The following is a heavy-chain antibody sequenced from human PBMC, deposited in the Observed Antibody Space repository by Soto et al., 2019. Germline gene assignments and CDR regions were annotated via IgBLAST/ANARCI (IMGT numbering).Heavy chain of an antibody. CDR1: GGSISSSNW. J-gene: IGHJ6*02. D-gene: IGHD3-10*01. Sequence: QVQLQESGPGLVKPSGTLSLTCAVSGGSISSSNWWRWVRQTPGKGLEWIGEIYHRGSTNYNPSLKSRVTISVDKSKNQFSLKLSSVSAADTAVYYCARERAFGESSPGYYYYGMDVWGQGTTVTVSS. V-gene: IGHV4-4*02. CDR2: IYHRGST. CDR3: ARERAFGESSPGYYYYGMDV.